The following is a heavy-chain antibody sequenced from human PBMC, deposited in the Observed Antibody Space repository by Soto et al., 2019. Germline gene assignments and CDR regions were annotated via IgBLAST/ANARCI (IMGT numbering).Heavy chain of an antibody. D-gene: IGHD4-17*01. CDR2: ISGSGGST. CDR3: AKARGEYYYYGMDV. CDR1: GFTFSSYA. V-gene: IGHV3-23*01. J-gene: IGHJ6*02. Sequence: EVQLLESGGGLVQPGGSLRLSCAASGFTFSSYAMSWVRQAPGKGLEWVSDISGSGGSTYYADSVKGRFIISRDNSKNTLSLQMNSLRAEDTAVYYCAKARGEYYYYGMDVWGQGTTVTVSS.